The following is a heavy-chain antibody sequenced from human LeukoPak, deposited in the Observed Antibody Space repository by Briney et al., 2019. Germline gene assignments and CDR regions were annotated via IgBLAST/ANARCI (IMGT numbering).Heavy chain of an antibody. CDR2: IKQGGSEK. Sequence: GGSLRLSCAASGFTFSSYWMSWVRQAPGKGLEWVANIKQGGSEKYYVDSVKGRFTISRDNAKNSLYLQMNSLRAEDTAVYYCARDLRARYCSGGSCYGWFDPWGQGTLVTVSS. CDR1: GFTFSSYW. J-gene: IGHJ5*02. D-gene: IGHD2-15*01. CDR3: ARDLRARYCSGGSCYGWFDP. V-gene: IGHV3-7*01.